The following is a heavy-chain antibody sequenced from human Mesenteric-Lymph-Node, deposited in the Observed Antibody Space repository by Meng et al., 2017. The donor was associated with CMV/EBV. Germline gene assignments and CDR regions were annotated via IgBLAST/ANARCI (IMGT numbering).Heavy chain of an antibody. D-gene: IGHD3-22*01. CDR3: ARDGDYYDSSGYNPFDY. CDR1: GGSFSSSSYY. CDR2: IYYSGST. Sequence: QLQLQESGPGLVKPSETLSLPCTVYGGSFSSSSYYWGWIRQPPGKGLEWIGSIYYSGSTYYNPSLKSRVTISVDTSKNQFSLKLSSVTAADTAVYYCARDGDYYDSSGYNPFDYWGQRTLVTVSS. J-gene: IGHJ4*02. V-gene: IGHV4-39*07.